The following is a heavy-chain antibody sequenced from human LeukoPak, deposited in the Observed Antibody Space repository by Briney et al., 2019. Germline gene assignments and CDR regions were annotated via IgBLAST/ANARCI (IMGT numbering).Heavy chain of an antibody. CDR3: ASGTSRYCSGGSCYSRPTYYFDY. D-gene: IGHD2-15*01. CDR1: GYTFTSYY. J-gene: IGHJ4*02. V-gene: IGHV1-46*01. Sequence: GASVKVSCKASGYTFTSYYMHWVRQAPGQGLEWMGIINPSGGSTSYAQKFQGRVTMTRDMSTSTVYMELSSLRSEDTAVYYCASGTSRYCSGGSCYSRPTYYFDYWGQGTLVTVSS. CDR2: INPSGGST.